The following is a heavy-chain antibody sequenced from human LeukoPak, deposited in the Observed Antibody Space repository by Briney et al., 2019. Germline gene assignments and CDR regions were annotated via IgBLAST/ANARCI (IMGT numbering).Heavy chain of an antibody. Sequence: GGSLRLSCAASGFTFSSYWMSWVRQAPGKGLEWVANIKQDGSEKYYADSVKGRFTIFRDNAQKSVHLQMFSLRPEDTALYYCSTSRPDRFIDSWGQGTLVIVST. V-gene: IGHV3-7*03. D-gene: IGHD1-14*01. CDR1: GFTFSSYW. J-gene: IGHJ4*02. CDR3: STSRPDRFIDS. CDR2: IKQDGSEK.